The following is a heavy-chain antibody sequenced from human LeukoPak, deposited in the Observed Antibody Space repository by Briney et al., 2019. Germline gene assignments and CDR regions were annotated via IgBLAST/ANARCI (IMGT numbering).Heavy chain of an antibody. V-gene: IGHV4-30-2*01. CDR2: IYHSGST. D-gene: IGHD2-2*01. Sequence: SETLSLTCTVSGGSISSGGYYWSWIRQPPGKGLEWIGYIYHSGSTYYNPSLKSRVTISVDRSKNQFSLKLSSVTAADTAVYYCARGEIVPAALGAFDIWGQGTMVTVSS. CDR3: ARGEIVPAALGAFDI. J-gene: IGHJ3*02. CDR1: GGSISSGGYY.